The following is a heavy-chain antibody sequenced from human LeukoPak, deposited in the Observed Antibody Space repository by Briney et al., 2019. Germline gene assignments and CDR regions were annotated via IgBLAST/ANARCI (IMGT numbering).Heavy chain of an antibody. CDR1: GFTFSSFA. V-gene: IGHV3-23*01. CDR2: ISVSGDIT. J-gene: IGHJ3*02. Sequence: GGSLRLSCAASGFTFSSFAMSWVRQTPGKGLEWVSVISVSGDITHNAESVKGRFTISRDNSKNTLYLQMNSLRAEDTAVYYCAKDRGYCSGGGCYYDAFDIWGQGTMVTVSS. CDR3: AKDRGYCSGGGCYYDAFDI. D-gene: IGHD2-15*01.